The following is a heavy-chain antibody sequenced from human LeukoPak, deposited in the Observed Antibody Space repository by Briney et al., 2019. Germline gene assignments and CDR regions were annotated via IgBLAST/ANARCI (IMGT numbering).Heavy chain of an antibody. CDR2: MNLNSGNT. J-gene: IGHJ6*03. V-gene: IGHV1-8*01. CDR1: GYTFTSYD. CDR3: ARAIAADYYYYMDV. D-gene: IGHD6-13*01. Sequence: ASVKVSCKASGYTFTSYDINWVRQATGQGLEWMGWMNLNSGNTGYAQKFQGRVTMTRNTSISTAYMELSSLRSEDTAVYYCARAIAADYYYYMDVWGKGTTVTVSS.